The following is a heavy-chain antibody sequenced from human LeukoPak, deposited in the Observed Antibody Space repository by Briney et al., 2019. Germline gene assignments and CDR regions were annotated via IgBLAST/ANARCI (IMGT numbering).Heavy chain of an antibody. Sequence: PSETLSLTCTVSGGSISSYYWSWIRQPPGKGLEWIGYIYYSGSTNYNPSLKSRVTISVDTSKNQFSLKLSSVTAADTAVYYCARAPNGYFDYWGQGTLVTVSS. J-gene: IGHJ4*02. CDR1: GGSISSYY. D-gene: IGHD4-17*01. CDR3: ARAPNGYFDY. V-gene: IGHV4-59*08. CDR2: IYYSGST.